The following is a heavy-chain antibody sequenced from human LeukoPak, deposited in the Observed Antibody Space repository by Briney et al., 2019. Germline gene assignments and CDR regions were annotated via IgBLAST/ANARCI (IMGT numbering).Heavy chain of an antibody. D-gene: IGHD3-16*02. CDR3: ARYLRYYDYVWGSYRRSFDY. CDR2: ISSSSSTI. J-gene: IGHJ4*02. Sequence: GGSLRLSCAASGFTFSSYSINWVRQAPGKGLEWVSYISSSSSTIYYADSVKGRFTISRDNAKNSLYLQMNSLRAEDTAVYYCARYLRYYDYVWGSYRRSFDYWGQGTLVTVSS. V-gene: IGHV3-48*01. CDR1: GFTFSSYS.